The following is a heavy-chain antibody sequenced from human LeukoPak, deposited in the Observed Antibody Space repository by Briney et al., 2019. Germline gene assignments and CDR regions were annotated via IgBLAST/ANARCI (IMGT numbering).Heavy chain of an antibody. CDR3: ARGTPAAAGTGVWSDP. J-gene: IGHJ5*02. Sequence: SETLSLTCAVYGGSFSGYYWSWIRQPPGKGLEWIGEINHSGSTNYNPSLKSRVTISVDTSKNQFSLKLSSVTAADTAVYYCARGTPAAAGTGVWSDPWGQGTLVTVSS. V-gene: IGHV4-34*01. CDR1: GGSFSGYY. CDR2: INHSGST. D-gene: IGHD6-13*01.